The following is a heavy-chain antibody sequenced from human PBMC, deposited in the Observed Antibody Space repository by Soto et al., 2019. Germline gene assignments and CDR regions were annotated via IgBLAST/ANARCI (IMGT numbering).Heavy chain of an antibody. CDR2: IYYSGST. J-gene: IGHJ4*02. V-gene: IGHV4-31*03. CDR1: GGSISSGGYY. Sequence: QVQLQESGPGLVKPSQTLSLTCTVSGGSISSGGYYWSWIRQHPGKGLEWIGYIYYSGSTYYNPSLKSRVTISVDTSKNQFSLKRSSVTAADTAVYYCAATYYYDSSGYYSPYYFDYWGQGTLVTVSS. D-gene: IGHD3-22*01. CDR3: AATYYYDSSGYYSPYYFDY.